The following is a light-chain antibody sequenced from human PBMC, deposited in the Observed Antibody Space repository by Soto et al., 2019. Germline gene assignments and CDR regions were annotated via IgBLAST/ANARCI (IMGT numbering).Light chain of an antibody. CDR1: QSVSSY. J-gene: IGKJ4*01. Sequence: EIVLTQSPATLSLFPGERATLSCRASQSVSSYLAWYQQKPGQAPRLLIYDASNRATGIPARFSGSGSGTDFTLTISSLEPEDFAVSYCHQRSNWPPLTFGGGTKVEIK. V-gene: IGKV3-11*01. CDR3: HQRSNWPPLT. CDR2: DAS.